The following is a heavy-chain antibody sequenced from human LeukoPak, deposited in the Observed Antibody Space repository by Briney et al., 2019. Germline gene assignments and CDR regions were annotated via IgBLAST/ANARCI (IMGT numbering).Heavy chain of an antibody. CDR2: IKSKTDGGTT. J-gene: IGHJ6*02. CDR3: TTDSLNCSSTSCPRGYYYYYGMDV. D-gene: IGHD2-2*01. V-gene: IGHV3-15*01. CDR1: GFTFSNAW. Sequence: PGGSLRLSCAASGFTFSNAWMSWVRQAPGKGLGWVGRIKSKTDGGTTDYAAPVKGRFTISRDDSKNTLYLQMNSLKTEDTAVYYCTTDSLNCSSTSCPRGYYYYYGMDVWGQGTTVTVSS.